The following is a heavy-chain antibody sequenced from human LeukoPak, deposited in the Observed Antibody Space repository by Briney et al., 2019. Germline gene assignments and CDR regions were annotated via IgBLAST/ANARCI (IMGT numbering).Heavy chain of an antibody. V-gene: IGHV1-2*02. CDR1: GYTFTGYY. Sequence: ASVKVSCKASGYTFTGYYMHWVRQAPGQGLKWMGWINPNSGGTNYAQKFQGRVTMTRDTSISTAYMELNRLRSDDTAVYYCATRGYNYGSPFFDYWGQGTLVTVSS. D-gene: IGHD5-18*01. J-gene: IGHJ4*02. CDR2: INPNSGGT. CDR3: ATRGYNYGSPFFDY.